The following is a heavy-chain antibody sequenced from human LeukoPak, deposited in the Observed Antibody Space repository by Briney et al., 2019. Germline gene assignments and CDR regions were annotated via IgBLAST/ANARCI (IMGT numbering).Heavy chain of an antibody. CDR2: VNPSGGST. CDR3: ARGPGDLGDY. Sequence: GASVTVSCKASGYTFTSYFMHWVRQAPGQGLEWMGLVNPSGGSTNYAQKFQGRVTMTRDMSTSTVFMELDSLRSEDTAVHYCARGPGDLGDYWGQGTLVTVSS. V-gene: IGHV1-46*01. J-gene: IGHJ4*02. CDR1: GYTFTSYF. D-gene: IGHD7-27*01.